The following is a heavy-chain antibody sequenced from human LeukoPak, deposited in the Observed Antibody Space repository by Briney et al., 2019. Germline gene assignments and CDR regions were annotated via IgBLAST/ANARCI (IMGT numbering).Heavy chain of an antibody. CDR2: IIPIFGTA. J-gene: IGHJ4*02. Sequence: SVKVSCKASGGTFSSYAISWVRQAPGQGLEWMGGIIPIFGTANYAQKFQGRVTMTRDTSTSTVYMELSSLRSEDTAVYYCARDHSNDFPYWGQGTLVTVSS. D-gene: IGHD3/OR15-3a*01. CDR1: GGTFSSYA. V-gene: IGHV1-69*05. CDR3: ARDHSNDFPY.